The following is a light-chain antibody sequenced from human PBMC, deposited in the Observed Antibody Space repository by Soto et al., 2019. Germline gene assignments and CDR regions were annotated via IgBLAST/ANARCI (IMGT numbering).Light chain of an antibody. CDR1: QNIRNY. Sequence: DILMTQSPSSLSASVGDRVTITCRASQNIRNYLNWYQQKPGKAPRLLIHAASILQSGVPSRFSGGGSVTEFTLTISSLQPEDFATFYCQQSYDKSPWTFGQGTKVEVK. J-gene: IGKJ1*01. CDR3: QQSYDKSPWT. CDR2: AAS. V-gene: IGKV1-39*01.